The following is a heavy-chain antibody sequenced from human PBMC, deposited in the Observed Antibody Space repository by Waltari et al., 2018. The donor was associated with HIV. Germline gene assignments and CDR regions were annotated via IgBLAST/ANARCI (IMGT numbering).Heavy chain of an antibody. V-gene: IGHV4-39*01. CDR3: ARQPWGDFWSGYSTRFDY. Sequence: QLQLQESGPGLVKPSETLSLTCTVSGGSISSSSYYWGWIRQPPGKGLEWIGSMYYSGSTYYNPSLKSRVTISVDTSKKQFSLKLSSVTAADTAVYYCARQPWGDFWSGYSTRFDYWGQGTLVTVSS. CDR1: GGSISSSSYY. J-gene: IGHJ4*02. CDR2: MYYSGST. D-gene: IGHD3-3*01.